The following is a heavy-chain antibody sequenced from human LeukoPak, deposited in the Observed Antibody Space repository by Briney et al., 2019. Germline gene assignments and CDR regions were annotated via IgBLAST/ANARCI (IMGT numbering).Heavy chain of an antibody. CDR1: GYSFTSSG. D-gene: IGHD6-13*01. Sequence: VASVKVPCKASGYSFTSSGFSWVRQAPGHGLEWMGWISAYNGNTNYAQNLQGRVTITTDTSTSTAYMELRSLRSDDTAVYYCARDSMASAGGYYFDYWGQGTLVTVSS. V-gene: IGHV1-18*01. CDR3: ARDSMASAGGYYFDY. CDR2: ISAYNGNT. J-gene: IGHJ4*02.